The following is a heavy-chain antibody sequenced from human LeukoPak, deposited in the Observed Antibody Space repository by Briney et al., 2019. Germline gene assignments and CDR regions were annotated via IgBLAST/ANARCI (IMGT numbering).Heavy chain of an antibody. D-gene: IGHD5-12*01. J-gene: IGHJ4*02. CDR1: GGSISSYY. CDR3: ARSHLRLRGFDY. V-gene: IGHV4-59*01. CDR2: IYYSGST. Sequence: SETLSLTCTVSGGSISSYYWSWIRQPPGKGLEWIGYIYYSGSTNYNPSLKSRVTISVDTSKNQFSLKLSSVTAADTAVYYCARSHLRLRGFDYWGQGTLVTVSS.